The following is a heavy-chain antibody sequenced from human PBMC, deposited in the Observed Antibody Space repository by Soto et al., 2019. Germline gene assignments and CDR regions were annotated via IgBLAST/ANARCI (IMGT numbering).Heavy chain of an antibody. CDR3: AITPIVVVAANTYNWFDP. Sequence: PSETLSLTSAVPGGSISSGGYSWSWIRQPPGKGLEWIGYIYHSGSTYYNPSLKSRVTIPVDRSKNQFSLKLSSVNAADTAVYYCAITPIVVVAANTYNWFDPWGQGTLVTVSS. CDR1: GGSISSGGYS. J-gene: IGHJ5*02. V-gene: IGHV4-30-2*01. CDR2: IYHSGST. D-gene: IGHD2-15*01.